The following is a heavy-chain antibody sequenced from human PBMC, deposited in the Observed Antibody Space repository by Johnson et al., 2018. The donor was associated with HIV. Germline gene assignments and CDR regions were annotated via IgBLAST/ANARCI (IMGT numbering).Heavy chain of an antibody. Sequence: VHLVESGGGLVQPGRSLRLSCAASGFTFDDYAMHWVRQAPGKGLEWVANIKQDGSEKYYVDSVKGRFTISRDNAKNSLYLQMNSLRAEDTAVYYCASSSLAWGVDAFDIWGQGTKVTVSS. V-gene: IGHV3-7*01. CDR2: IKQDGSEK. CDR3: ASSSLAWGVDAFDI. D-gene: IGHD3-10*01. J-gene: IGHJ3*02. CDR1: GFTFDDYA.